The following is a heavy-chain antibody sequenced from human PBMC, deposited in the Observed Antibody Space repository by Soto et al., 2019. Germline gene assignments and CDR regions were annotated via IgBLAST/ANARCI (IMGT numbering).Heavy chain of an antibody. CDR1: GFTFSSYA. J-gene: IGHJ6*02. V-gene: IGHV3-30-3*01. CDR3: ARGTLRYFDWLGPNYYYGMDV. CDR2: ISYDGSNK. D-gene: IGHD3-9*01. Sequence: TGGSLRLSCAASGFTFSSYAMHWVRQAPGKGLEWVAVISYDGSNKYYADSVKGRFTISRDNSKNTLYLQMNSLRAEDTAVYYCARGTLRYFDWLGPNYYYGMDVWGQGTTVTVSS.